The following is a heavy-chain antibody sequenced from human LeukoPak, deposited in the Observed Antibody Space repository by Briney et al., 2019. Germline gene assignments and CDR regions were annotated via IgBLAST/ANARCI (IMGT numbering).Heavy chain of an antibody. V-gene: IGHV4-59*01. J-gene: IGHJ4*02. CDR1: GGSISSYY. D-gene: IGHD3-10*02. CDR3: ARDIFGEGPDY. Sequence: KASETLSLTCTVSGGSISSYYWSWIRQPPGKGLEWIGYIYYSGSTNYNPSLKSRVTISVDTSKNQFSLKPSSVTAADTAVYYCARDIFGEGPDYWGQGTLVTVSS. CDR2: IYYSGST.